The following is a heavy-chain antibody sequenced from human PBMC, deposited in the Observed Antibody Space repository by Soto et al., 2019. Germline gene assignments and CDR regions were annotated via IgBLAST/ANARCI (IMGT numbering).Heavy chain of an antibody. J-gene: IGHJ4*02. CDR2: INPSGGST. D-gene: IGHD3-3*01. V-gene: IGHV1-46*03. Sequence: ASVKVSCKASGYTFTSYYMHWVRQAPGQGLEWMGIINPSGGSTSYAQKLQGRDTMTRDTSTSTVYMELSSLRSEDTAVYYCARDSPPSRYDFWSGYYQPSFDYWGQGTLVTVSS. CDR3: ARDSPPSRYDFWSGYYQPSFDY. CDR1: GYTFTSYY.